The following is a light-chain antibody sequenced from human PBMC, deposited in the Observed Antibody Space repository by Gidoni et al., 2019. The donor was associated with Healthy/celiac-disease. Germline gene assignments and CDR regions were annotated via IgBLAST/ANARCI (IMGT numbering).Light chain of an antibody. Sequence: EIVLPQSPATLSLSPGERATLSCRASQSVSSYLAWYQQKPGQAPRLLIYDASNRATGIPARFSGSGSGTDFTLTISSLEPEDFAVYYCQQRSNLLTFGGGTKVEIK. CDR3: QQRSNLLT. V-gene: IGKV3-11*01. CDR2: DAS. CDR1: QSVSSY. J-gene: IGKJ4*01.